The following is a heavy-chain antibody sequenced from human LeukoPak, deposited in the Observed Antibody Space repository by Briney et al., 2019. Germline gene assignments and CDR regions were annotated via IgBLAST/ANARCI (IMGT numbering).Heavy chain of an antibody. J-gene: IGHJ6*03. V-gene: IGHV3-48*01. CDR2: ITSSSYMT. Sequence: PGGSLGLSYAGSGFTFSSYNMNWVRQAPGKGLESFFYITSSSYMTYYADSVKGRFTISRDNAKKSLYLQMNSLRAEDTAVYYCARLKGHRYCSSTSCYGYYYYMDVWGKGTTVTVSS. CDR3: ARLKGHRYCSSTSCYGYYYYMDV. D-gene: IGHD2-2*01. CDR1: GFTFSSYN.